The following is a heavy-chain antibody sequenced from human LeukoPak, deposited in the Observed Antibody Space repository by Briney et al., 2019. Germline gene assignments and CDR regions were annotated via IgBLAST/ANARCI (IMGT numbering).Heavy chain of an antibody. D-gene: IGHD6-25*01. CDR3: AKDSGPLGY. V-gene: IGHV3-9*01. CDR2: ISWNSGSI. CDR1: GFTFDDYA. J-gene: IGHJ4*02. Sequence: GGSLRLSCAASGFTFDDYAMHWVRQAPGKGLEWVSGISWNSGSIGYADSVKGRFTISRDNAKNSLYLQMNSLRAEDTALYYCAKDSGPLGYWGQGTLVIVSS.